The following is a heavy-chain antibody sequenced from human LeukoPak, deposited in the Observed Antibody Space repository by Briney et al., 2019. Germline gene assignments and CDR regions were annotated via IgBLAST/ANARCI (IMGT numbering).Heavy chain of an antibody. V-gene: IGHV1-24*01. J-gene: IGHJ6*02. Sequence: ASVKVSCTVSGYTLTELSMHWVRQAPGKGLEWMGGFDPEDGETIYAQKFQGRVTMTEDTSTDTAYMGLSSLRSEDTAVYYCARDFGYCSSTSCRYYYYYGMDVWGQGTTVTVSS. CDR1: GYTLTELS. D-gene: IGHD2-2*03. CDR2: FDPEDGET. CDR3: ARDFGYCSSTSCRYYYYYGMDV.